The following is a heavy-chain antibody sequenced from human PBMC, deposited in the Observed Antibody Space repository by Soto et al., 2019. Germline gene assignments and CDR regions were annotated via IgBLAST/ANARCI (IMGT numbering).Heavy chain of an antibody. V-gene: IGHV1-18*01. Sequence: GASVKVSCKASRYTFTSYGISWVRQAPGQGLEWMGWSSAYNGNTNYAQKNKGRVTMTTDKSTSTAYMELRRLRSDDQAVYYCERYPVLRYLDTTNGFDPWGQGTLV. J-gene: IGHJ5*02. D-gene: IGHD3-9*01. CDR2: SSAYNGNT. CDR3: ERYPVLRYLDTTNGFDP. CDR1: RYTFTSYG.